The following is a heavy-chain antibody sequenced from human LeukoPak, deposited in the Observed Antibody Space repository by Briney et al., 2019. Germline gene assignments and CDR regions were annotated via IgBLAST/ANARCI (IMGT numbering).Heavy chain of an antibody. J-gene: IGHJ4*02. D-gene: IGHD5-12*01. CDR3: ARRSRGYSGHDEAGAIDY. CDR1: GGSISSSSYY. V-gene: IGHV4-39*01. Sequence: KASETLSLTCTVSGGSISSSSYYWGWIRQPPGKGLEWIGSIYYSASTYYNPSLKSRVTISVDTSKNQFSLKLSSVTAADTAVYYCARRSRGYSGHDEAGAIDYWGQGTLVTVSS. CDR2: IYYSAST.